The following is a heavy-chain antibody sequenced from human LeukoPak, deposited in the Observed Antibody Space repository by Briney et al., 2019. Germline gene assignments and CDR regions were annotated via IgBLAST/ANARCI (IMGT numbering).Heavy chain of an antibody. J-gene: IGHJ5*02. D-gene: IGHD3-3*01. CDR2: INHSGST. CDR3: ATQDYDFWSGYPNWFDP. V-gene: IGHV4-34*01. Sequence: SETLSLTCAVYGGSFSGYYWSWIRQPPGKGLEWIGEINHSGSTYYNPSLKSRVTISVDTSKNQFSLKLSSVTAADTAVYYCATQDYDFWSGYPNWFDPWGQGTLVTVSS. CDR1: GGSFSGYY.